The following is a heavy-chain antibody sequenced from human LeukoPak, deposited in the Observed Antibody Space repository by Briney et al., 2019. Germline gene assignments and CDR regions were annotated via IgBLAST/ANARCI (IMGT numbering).Heavy chain of an antibody. J-gene: IGHJ4*02. CDR1: GFTFSSSG. V-gene: IGHV3-30*02. CDR3: AKETRGSYSDY. Sequence: PGGSLRLSCAASGFTFSSSGMHWVRQAPGKGLEWVAFISYDGSKRYYADSVKGRFTISRDNSKNTLYLQMNSLRAEDTAVYYCAKETRGSYSDYWGQGTLVTVSS. CDR2: ISYDGSKR. D-gene: IGHD5-12*01.